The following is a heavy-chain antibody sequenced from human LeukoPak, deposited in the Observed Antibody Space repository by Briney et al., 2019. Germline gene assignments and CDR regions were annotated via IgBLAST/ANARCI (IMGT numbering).Heavy chain of an antibody. CDR3: AKGSGGDLY. CDR2: SSWNSGSI. J-gene: IGHJ4*02. V-gene: IGHV3-9*01. CDR1: GFTFDDYA. Sequence: GRSLRLSCAASGFTFDDYAMHWVRQAPGQGLEWVSGSSWNSGSIGYADSVKGRFTISRDNAKNSLYLQMNSLRAEDTALYYCAKGSGGDLYWGQGTLVTVSS. D-gene: IGHD2-21*02.